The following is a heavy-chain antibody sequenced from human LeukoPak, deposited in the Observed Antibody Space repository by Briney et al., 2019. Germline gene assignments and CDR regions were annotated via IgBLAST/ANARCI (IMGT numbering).Heavy chain of an antibody. D-gene: IGHD3-22*01. CDR3: AKRGFYDSSGYYLDF. Sequence: GTSLRLSCAASGFTFSGYAMHWVRQAPGKGLEWVSAISGSGGSTYYADSVKGRFTISRDNSKNTLYLQMNSLRAEDTAVYYCAKRGFYDSSGYYLDFWGQGTLVTVSS. V-gene: IGHV3-23*01. J-gene: IGHJ4*02. CDR1: GFTFSGYA. CDR2: ISGSGGST.